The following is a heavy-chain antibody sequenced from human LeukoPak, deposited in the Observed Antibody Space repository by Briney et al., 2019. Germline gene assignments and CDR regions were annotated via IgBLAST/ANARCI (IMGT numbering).Heavy chain of an antibody. J-gene: IGHJ4*02. CDR2: IKQDGSEK. V-gene: IGHV3-7*01. D-gene: IGHD2-15*01. CDR3: ARDQGSVSWWDY. Sequence: GGSLRLSCAGSGFTFGSYWMSWVRQPPGKGLEWVAYIKQDGSEKYYVDSVKGRFTISRDNAKNSLYLQMNSLRDEDTAVYYCARDQGSVSWWDYWGQGTLVTVSS. CDR1: GFTFGSYW.